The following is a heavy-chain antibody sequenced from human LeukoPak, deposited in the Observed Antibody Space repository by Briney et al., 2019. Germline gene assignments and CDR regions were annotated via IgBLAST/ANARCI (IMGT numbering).Heavy chain of an antibody. CDR2: IKQDASEK. CDR1: GFTFSSYW. V-gene: IGHV3-7*03. D-gene: IGHD4-17*01. CDR3: ARGGGSTVTTANFDY. Sequence: PGGSLRLSCAASGFTFSSYWMSWVRQAPGKGLEWVANIKQDASEKYYVDSVKGRFTIFRDNARNSLYLQMDSLRVEDTAVYYCARGGGSTVTTANFDYWGQGTLVTVSS. J-gene: IGHJ4*02.